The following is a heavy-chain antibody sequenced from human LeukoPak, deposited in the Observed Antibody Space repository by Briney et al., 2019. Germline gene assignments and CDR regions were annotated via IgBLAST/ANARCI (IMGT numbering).Heavy chain of an antibody. V-gene: IGHV1-8*01. CDR1: GYTFTNYG. CDR3: ARGLWFGELSHDY. D-gene: IGHD3-10*01. Sequence: GASVKVSCKASGYTFTNYGITWVRQAPGQGLEWMGWMNPNSGNTGYAQKFQGRVTMTRNTSISTAYMELSSLRSEDTAVYYCARGLWFGELSHDYWGQGTLVTVSS. J-gene: IGHJ4*02. CDR2: MNPNSGNT.